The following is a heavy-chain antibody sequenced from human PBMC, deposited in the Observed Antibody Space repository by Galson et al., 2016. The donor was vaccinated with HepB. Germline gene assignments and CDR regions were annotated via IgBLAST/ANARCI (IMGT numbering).Heavy chain of an antibody. CDR2: IDGPTLNT. CDR3: ATWLSHHFDY. CDR1: GFTFRHYA. Sequence: SLRLSCAASGFTFRHYALSWVRQAPRKGLEWVSHIDGPTLNTHYADSVRGRFSIYRDNSRDTLYLQMDSLTAEDSAIYYCATWLSHHFDYWGQGTLVTVSS. J-gene: IGHJ4*02. D-gene: IGHD6-19*01. V-gene: IGHV3-23*01.